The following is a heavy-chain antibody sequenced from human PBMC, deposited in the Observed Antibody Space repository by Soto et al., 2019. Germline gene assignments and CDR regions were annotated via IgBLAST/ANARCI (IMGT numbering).Heavy chain of an antibody. CDR2: IWYDGSNK. V-gene: IGHV3-33*01. J-gene: IGHJ4*02. CDR1: GFTFSSYG. D-gene: IGHD3-9*01. Sequence: GGSLRLSCAASGFTFSSYGMHWVRQAPGKGLEWVAVIWYDGSNKYYADSVKGRFTISRDNSRNTLYLQMNSLRAEDTAVYYCARDPYDIFTGSTNRFDYWGQRTLVTVSS. CDR3: ARDPYDIFTGSTNRFDY.